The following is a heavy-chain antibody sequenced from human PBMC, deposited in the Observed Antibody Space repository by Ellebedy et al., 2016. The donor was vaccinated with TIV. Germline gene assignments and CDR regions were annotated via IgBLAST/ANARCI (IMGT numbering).Heavy chain of an antibody. V-gene: IGHV1-18*01. CDR3: TRVASGIQLPGSFDY. J-gene: IGHJ4*02. CDR2: ISAYNGNT. CDR1: GYTFTSYG. D-gene: IGHD5-18*01. Sequence: ASVKVSCKASGYTFTSYGISWVRQAPGQGLEWMGWISAYNGNTNYAQKPQGRVTMTTDTSTSTAYMELRSLRSDDTAVYYCTRVASGIQLPGSFDYWGQGTLVTVSS.